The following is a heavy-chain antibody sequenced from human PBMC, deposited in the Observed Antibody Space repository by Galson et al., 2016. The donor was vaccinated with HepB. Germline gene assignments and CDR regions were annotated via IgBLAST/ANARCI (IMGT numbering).Heavy chain of an antibody. CDR3: ARGRSSIGAVGFDH. J-gene: IGHJ4*02. D-gene: IGHD6-6*01. CDR2: INTDGSST. CDR1: GFTFSSHW. V-gene: IGHV3-74*01. Sequence: SLRLSCAASGFTFSSHWMHWVRQAPGKGLVWVSRINTDGSSTNYADSVKGRFTIPRDNAKNTLYLQMNSLRAEDTAVYYCARGRSSIGAVGFDHWGQGSLVTVSS.